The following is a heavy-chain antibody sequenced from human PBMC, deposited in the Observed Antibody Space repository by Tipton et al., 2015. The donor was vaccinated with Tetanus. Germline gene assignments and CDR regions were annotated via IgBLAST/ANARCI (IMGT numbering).Heavy chain of an antibody. CDR2: ITPNNGAT. D-gene: IGHD3-3*01. J-gene: IGHJ4*02. V-gene: IGHV1-2*02. CDR3: ARGSLRKGFLEWHFDY. Sequence: QLVQSGAEVKKPGSSVKVSCKASGGTFTTASGGSFSSSAFSWVRQAPGQGLEWMGWITPNNGATNLAHNFQGRVTLTSETSITTVYMDLSSLRSDDTAVYYCARGSLRKGFLEWHFDYWGQGTLVSVSS. CDR1: GGTFTTASG.